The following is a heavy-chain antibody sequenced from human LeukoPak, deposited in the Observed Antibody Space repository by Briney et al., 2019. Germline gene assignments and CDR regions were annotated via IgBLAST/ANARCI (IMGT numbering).Heavy chain of an antibody. CDR1: GGSFSGYY. J-gene: IGHJ6*03. V-gene: IGHV4-34*01. CDR2: INHSGST. CDR3: ARNLAISYYYYYYMDV. D-gene: IGHD1-7*01. Sequence: PSETLSLTCAVYGGSFSGYYWSWIRQPPGKGLEWIGEINHSGSTNYNPSLKSRVTISVDTSKNQFSLKLSSVTAADTAVYYCARNLAISYYYYYYMDVWGKGTTVTVSS.